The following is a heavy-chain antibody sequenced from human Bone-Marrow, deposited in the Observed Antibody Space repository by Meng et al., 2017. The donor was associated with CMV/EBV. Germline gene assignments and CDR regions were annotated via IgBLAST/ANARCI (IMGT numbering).Heavy chain of an antibody. V-gene: IGHV1-46*01. D-gene: IGHD3-16*01. J-gene: IGHJ6*01. CDR1: GYTFTNYY. CDR2: FNPISGAT. CDR3: ARALSKYYYYSMDV. Sequence: ASVKVSCKASGYTFTNYYLHWVRQAPGQGLEWMGIFNPISGATSYAQKFQGRVTLTGDTSTSTVYMELSSLRSEDTAVYYCARALSKYYYYSMDVWGQGTTVTVSS.